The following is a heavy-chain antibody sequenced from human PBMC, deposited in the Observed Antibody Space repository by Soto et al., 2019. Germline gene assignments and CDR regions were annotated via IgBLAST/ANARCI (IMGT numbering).Heavy chain of an antibody. CDR2: IYYSGST. V-gene: IGHV4-59*12. CDR1: GGSISSYY. Sequence: SEILSLTCTVSGGSISSYYWSWIRQPPGKGLEWIGYIYYSGSTNYNPSLKSRVTISVDTSKNQFSLKLSSVTAADTAVYYRARSFGVAAAGPFDYWGQGTLVTSPQ. CDR3: ARSFGVAAAGPFDY. D-gene: IGHD6-13*01. J-gene: IGHJ4*02.